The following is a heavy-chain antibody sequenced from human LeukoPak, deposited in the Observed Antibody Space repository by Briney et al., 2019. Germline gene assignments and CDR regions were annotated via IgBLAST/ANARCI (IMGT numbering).Heavy chain of an antibody. CDR1: GGSISSGSYY. CDR3: ARGHPLAWSITIFGVVRHDAFDI. Sequence: SETLSLTCAVSGGSISSGSYYWSWIRQPAGKGLEWIGRIYTSGSTNYNPSLKSRVTISVDTSENQFSLKLSSVTAADTAVYYCARGHPLAWSITIFGVVRHDAFDIWGQGTMVTVSS. V-gene: IGHV4-61*02. J-gene: IGHJ3*02. CDR2: IYTSGST. D-gene: IGHD3-3*01.